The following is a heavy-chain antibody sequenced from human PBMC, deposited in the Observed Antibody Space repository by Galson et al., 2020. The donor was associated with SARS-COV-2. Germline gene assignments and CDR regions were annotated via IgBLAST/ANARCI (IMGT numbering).Heavy chain of an antibody. Sequence: SETLSLTCTVSGGSISSGGYYWSWIRQHPGKGLEWIGYIYYSGSTYYNPSLKSRVTISVDTSKNQFSLKLSSVTAADTAVYYCARDYYSSGPTSYGMDVWGQGTTVTVSS. CDR1: GGSISSGGYY. J-gene: IGHJ6*02. V-gene: IGHV4-31*03. CDR2: IYYSGST. D-gene: IGHD3-22*01. CDR3: ARDYYSSGPTSYGMDV.